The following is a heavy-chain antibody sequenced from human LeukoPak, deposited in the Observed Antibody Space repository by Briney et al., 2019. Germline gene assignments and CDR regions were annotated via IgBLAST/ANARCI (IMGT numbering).Heavy chain of an antibody. Sequence: GESLKISCKGSGYRFANYWIGWVRPMLGKGLESMGIIYPGDSDTRYSPSFQGQVTMSADKSISTAYLQWSSLKASDTAMYYCARVSDGYNDYWGQGTLVTVSS. D-gene: IGHD5-24*01. CDR3: ARVSDGYNDY. CDR1: GYRFANYW. V-gene: IGHV5-51*01. CDR2: IYPGDSDT. J-gene: IGHJ4*02.